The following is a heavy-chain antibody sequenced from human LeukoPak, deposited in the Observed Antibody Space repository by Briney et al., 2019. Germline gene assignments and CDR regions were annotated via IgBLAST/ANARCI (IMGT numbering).Heavy chain of an antibody. Sequence: SVKVSCKASGGTFSSYAISWVRQAPGQGLEWMGGIIPIFGTANYAQKFQGRVTITADKSTSTAYMELRSLRSDDTAVYYCARETDIVATAVDYWGQGTLVTVSS. D-gene: IGHD5-12*01. V-gene: IGHV1-69*06. J-gene: IGHJ4*02. CDR1: GGTFSSYA. CDR2: IIPIFGTA. CDR3: ARETDIVATAVDY.